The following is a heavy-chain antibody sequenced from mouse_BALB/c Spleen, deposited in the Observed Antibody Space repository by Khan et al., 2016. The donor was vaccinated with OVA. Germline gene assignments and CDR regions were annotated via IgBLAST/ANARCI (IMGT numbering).Heavy chain of an antibody. CDR1: GYTFTNYG. CDR3: ARAPLSYYAMDY. CDR2: INTYTGEP. J-gene: IGHJ4*01. Sequence: QIQLVQSGPELRKPGETVKISCKASGYTFTNYGMNWVKQAPGKGLKWMGWINTYTGEPTYADDFKGRFAFSLETSASTAYLQINNLKNEDTDTYVCARAPLSYYAMDYWGQGTSVTVSS. V-gene: IGHV9-3-1*01. D-gene: IGHD1-1*02.